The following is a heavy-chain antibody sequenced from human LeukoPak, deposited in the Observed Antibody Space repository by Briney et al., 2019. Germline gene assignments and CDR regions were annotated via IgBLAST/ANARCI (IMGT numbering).Heavy chain of an antibody. J-gene: IGHJ4*02. CDR1: GESFSDYY. CDR3: ARGPPTNYYDTRGFFRPLDY. D-gene: IGHD3-22*01. CDR2: IHRGGIT. Sequence: SETLSLTCAAYGESFSDYYWSWIRQAPGKGLEWIGEIHRGGITNYSPSLRGRLAMSTDASNNLFSLQLTSVTASDTAVYFCARGPPTNYYDTRGFFRPLDYWGQGTLVTVSS. V-gene: IGHV4-34*01.